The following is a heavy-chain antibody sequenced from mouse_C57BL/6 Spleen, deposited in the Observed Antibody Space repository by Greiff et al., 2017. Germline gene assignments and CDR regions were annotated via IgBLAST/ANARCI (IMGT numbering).Heavy chain of an antibody. CDR1: GYTFTSYW. CDR2: IEPSDSET. CDR3: ARGGYYYGSRAWFAY. J-gene: IGHJ3*01. Sequence: QVQLQQPGAELVRPGSSVKLSCKASGYTFTSYWMHWVKQRPIQGLEWIGNIEPSDSETHYNQKFKDKATLTVDKSSSTAYMQLSSLTSEDSAVYYCARGGYYYGSRAWFAYWGQGTLVTVSA. V-gene: IGHV1-52*01. D-gene: IGHD1-1*01.